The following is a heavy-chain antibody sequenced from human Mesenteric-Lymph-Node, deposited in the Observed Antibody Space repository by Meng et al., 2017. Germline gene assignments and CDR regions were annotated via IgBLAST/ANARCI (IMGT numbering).Heavy chain of an antibody. CDR2: IWYDGSNK. D-gene: IGHD6-6*01. Sequence: QVQLVESGGGVVQPGRSMRLSCAASGFTFSSYGMHWVRQAPGKGLEWVAVIWYDGSNKYYADSVKGRFTISRDNSKNTLYLQMNSLRAEDTAVYYCARDSSSSHFDYWGQGTLVTVFS. V-gene: IGHV3-33*01. CDR3: ARDSSSSHFDY. CDR1: GFTFSSYG. J-gene: IGHJ4*02.